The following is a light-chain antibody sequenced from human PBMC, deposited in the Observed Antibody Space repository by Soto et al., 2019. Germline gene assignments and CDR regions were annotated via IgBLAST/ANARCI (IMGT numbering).Light chain of an antibody. J-gene: IGKJ5*01. Sequence: IVWTQSPGTLSLSPGERATVACRSGQSVSSNYLAWYQQKPGQAPRLLIYGASSRATGIPDKFSGSGSGTDFTLTIDGLEPEDFAVYYCQQYGYSPITFGQGTRLEIK. CDR3: QQYGYSPIT. CDR2: GAS. V-gene: IGKV3-20*01. CDR1: QSVSSNY.